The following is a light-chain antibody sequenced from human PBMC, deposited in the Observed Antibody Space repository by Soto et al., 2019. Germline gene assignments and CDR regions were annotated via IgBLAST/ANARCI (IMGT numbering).Light chain of an antibody. CDR1: QSVSSY. CDR2: DAS. CDR3: QQRSNWPT. J-gene: IGKJ1*01. V-gene: IGKV3-11*01. Sequence: EIVLTQSPATLSLSPGERATLSCRASQSVSSYLAWYQQKPGQAPRLLIYDASNWATGIPARFSGSGSGTDFTLTISRVEPEEFAVYYCQQRSNWPTFGQGTKVEIK.